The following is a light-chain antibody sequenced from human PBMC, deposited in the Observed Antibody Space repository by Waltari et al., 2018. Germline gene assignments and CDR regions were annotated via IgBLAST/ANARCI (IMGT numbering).Light chain of an antibody. J-gene: IGLJ3*02. Sequence: QSILTQPTSVSGAPGQRVTLSCTGSSSNIRAGHAVPWYQAFPGTAPKLLIYGNNKRPSGVPDRFSGSKSGSSASLAINGLQAEDEADYYCQSFDSNVRGGVVFGGGTKVTVL. CDR3: QSFDSNVRGGVV. CDR1: SSNIRAGHA. V-gene: IGLV1-40*01. CDR2: GNN.